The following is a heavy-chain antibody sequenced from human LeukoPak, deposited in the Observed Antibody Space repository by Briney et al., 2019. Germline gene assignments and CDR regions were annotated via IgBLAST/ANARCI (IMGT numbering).Heavy chain of an antibody. Sequence: GESLKISCKGSGYSFTSYWIGWVRQMPGKDLEWMGIFSPADSDSRYSPSFQGQVTISADKSISTAYLQWSSLKASDTAMYYCARLGIYDSSGYYYDYWGQGTLVTVSS. V-gene: IGHV5-51*01. CDR2: FSPADSDS. CDR3: ARLGIYDSSGYYYDY. J-gene: IGHJ4*02. CDR1: GYSFTSYW. D-gene: IGHD3-22*01.